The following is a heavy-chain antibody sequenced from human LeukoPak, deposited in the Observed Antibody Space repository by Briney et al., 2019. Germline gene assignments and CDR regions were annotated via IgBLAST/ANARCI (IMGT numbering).Heavy chain of an antibody. CDR2: ISYDGSNK. D-gene: IGHD1-26*01. Sequence: GRSLRLSCAASGFTFSSYAMHWVRQAPGKGLEWVAVISYDGSNKYYADSVKGRFTISRDNSKNTLYLQMGSLRAEDMAVYYCARVLESGGFDYWGQGTLVTVSS. CDR3: ARVLESGGFDY. J-gene: IGHJ4*02. V-gene: IGHV3-30*14. CDR1: GFTFSSYA.